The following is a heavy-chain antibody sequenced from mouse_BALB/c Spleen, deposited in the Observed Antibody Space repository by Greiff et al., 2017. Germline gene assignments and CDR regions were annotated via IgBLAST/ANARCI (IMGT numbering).Heavy chain of an antibody. CDR3: ARTGEVTTAWFAY. Sequence: VKLMESGPGLVAPSQSLFITCTVSGFSLSRYSVHWVRQPPGKGLEWLGMIWGGGSTDYNSALKSRLSISKDNSKSQVFLKMNSLQTDDTAMYYCARTGEVTTAWFAYWGQGTLVTVSA. V-gene: IGHV2-6-4*01. CDR2: IWGGGST. CDR1: GFSLSRYS. J-gene: IGHJ3*01. D-gene: IGHD2-2*01.